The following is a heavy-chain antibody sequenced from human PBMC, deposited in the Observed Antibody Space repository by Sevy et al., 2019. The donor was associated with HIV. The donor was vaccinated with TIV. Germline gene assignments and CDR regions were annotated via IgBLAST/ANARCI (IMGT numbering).Heavy chain of an antibody. D-gene: IGHD3-10*01. CDR3: ARGIFGSGSRLGLGY. Sequence: GGSLRLSCVASGFTFSNNWMTWVRQAPGKGLQWVANIKQDGSEKYFVDSVKGQFTISRDNAKNSLYLQMSSLRVEDTAVSYCARGIFGSGSRLGLGYWGQGTLVTVSS. V-gene: IGHV3-7*01. J-gene: IGHJ4*02. CDR2: IKQDGSEK. CDR1: GFTFSNNW.